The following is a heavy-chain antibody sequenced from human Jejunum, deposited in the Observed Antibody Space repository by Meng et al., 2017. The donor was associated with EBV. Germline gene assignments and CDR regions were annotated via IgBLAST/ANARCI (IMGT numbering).Heavy chain of an antibody. D-gene: IGHD3-3*01. J-gene: IGHJ4*02. Sequence: QVQLQPWGAGLLKPSXTLSLTCAVSGGSFGGYFWTWIRQAPGKGLEWIGEINQVGSTNYNPSLKSRVTISVDTSNIQFSLKVTSVTAADTAVYYCARSGAIIGVQGAPDYWGQGTLVTVSS. V-gene: IGHV4-34*01. CDR3: ARSGAIIGVQGAPDY. CDR2: INQVGST. CDR1: GGSFGGYF.